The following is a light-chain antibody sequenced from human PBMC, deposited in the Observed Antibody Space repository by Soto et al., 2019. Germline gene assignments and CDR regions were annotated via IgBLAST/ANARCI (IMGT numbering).Light chain of an antibody. J-gene: IGKJ3*01. CDR3: QQYGSSSFT. CDR1: QSVSSSY. Sequence: EIVLTQSPGTLSLSPGERATHSCRASQSVSSSYLAWYQQKPGQAPRLLIYGASGRATGIPDRFSGSGSGTDFTLTISRLEPEDFAVYYCQQYGSSSFTFGPGTKVDIK. CDR2: GAS. V-gene: IGKV3-20*01.